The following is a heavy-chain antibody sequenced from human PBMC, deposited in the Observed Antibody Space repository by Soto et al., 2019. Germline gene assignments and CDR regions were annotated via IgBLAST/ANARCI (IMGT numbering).Heavy chain of an antibody. CDR3: ARGPKRFLEWLSQSAYYMDV. Sequence: QVQLVQSGAEVKKPGASVKVSCKASGYTFTSYAMHWVRQAPGQRLEWMGWINAGNGITKYSQKFQGRVTITRDTSASTAYMELSSLRSEDTAVYYCARGPKRFLEWLSQSAYYMDVWGKGTTVTVSS. J-gene: IGHJ6*03. D-gene: IGHD3-3*01. V-gene: IGHV1-3*01. CDR1: GYTFTSYA. CDR2: INAGNGIT.